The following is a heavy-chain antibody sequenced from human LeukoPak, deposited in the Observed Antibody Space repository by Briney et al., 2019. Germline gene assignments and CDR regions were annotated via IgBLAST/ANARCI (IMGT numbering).Heavy chain of an antibody. J-gene: IGHJ6*02. CDR2: INPNSGGT. CDR1: GYTFTGYY. D-gene: IGHD1-26*01. Sequence: ASVKVSCKASGYTFTGYYMHWVRQAPGQGLEWMGWINPNSGGTNYAQTFQGRVTMTRDTSISTAYMELSRLRSDDTAVYYCARELVYIVGATWSERYYYYGMDVWGQGTTVTVSS. V-gene: IGHV1-2*02. CDR3: ARELVYIVGATWSERYYYYGMDV.